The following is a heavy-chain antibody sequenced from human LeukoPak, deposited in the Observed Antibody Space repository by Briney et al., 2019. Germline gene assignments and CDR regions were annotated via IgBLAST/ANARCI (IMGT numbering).Heavy chain of an antibody. Sequence: SETLSLTCAVYGGTFSGYYWSWIRQPPGKGLEWIGEINHSGSTNYNPSLKSRVTVSVDTSKNQFSLKLSSVTAADTAVYYCARELRYFDWLPYYYGTDVWGQGTTVTVSS. V-gene: IGHV4-34*01. J-gene: IGHJ6*02. CDR2: INHSGST. D-gene: IGHD3-9*01. CDR1: GGTFSGYY. CDR3: ARELRYFDWLPYYYGTDV.